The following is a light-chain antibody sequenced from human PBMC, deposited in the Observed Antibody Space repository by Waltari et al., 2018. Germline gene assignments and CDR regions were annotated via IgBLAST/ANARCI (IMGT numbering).Light chain of an antibody. CDR2: EAS. J-gene: IGKJ4*01. CDR3: QQCNSYLLT. V-gene: IGKV1-5*03. Sequence: DTQMTQSHSTLSASVGDRVPITCRASQSIGSSLAWYQQKPGKAPKVVIYEASSLESGVPSRFSGSGSGTEFTLTISSLQPDDFATYYCQQCNSYLLTFGEGTKVEIK. CDR1: QSIGSS.